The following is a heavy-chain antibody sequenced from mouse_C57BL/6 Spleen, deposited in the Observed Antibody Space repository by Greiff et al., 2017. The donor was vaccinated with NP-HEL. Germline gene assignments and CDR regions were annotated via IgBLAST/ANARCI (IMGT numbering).Heavy chain of an antibody. CDR2: SRNKANDYTT. J-gene: IGHJ3*01. Sequence: EVKLVESGGGLVQSGRSLRLSCATSGFTFSDFYMEWVRQAPGKGLEWIAASRNKANDYTTEYSASVKGRFIVSRDTSQSILYLQMNALRAEDTAIYYCARDAGDYDPTGAWFAYWGQGTLVTVSA. D-gene: IGHD2-4*01. CDR3: ARDAGDYDPTGAWFAY. CDR1: GFTFSDFY. V-gene: IGHV7-1*01.